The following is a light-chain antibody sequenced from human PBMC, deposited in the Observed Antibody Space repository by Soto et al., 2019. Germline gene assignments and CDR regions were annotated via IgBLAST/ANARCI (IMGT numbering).Light chain of an antibody. CDR1: QSVSSY. Sequence: EIVLTQSPATLSLSPGERATLSCRASQSVSSYLAWYQQKPGQAPRLLSYDASNRATGIPARFSGSGSGTAFTLTISSREPEDFAVYYWQQRSNWFTFGPGTKVDIK. CDR3: QQRSNWFT. J-gene: IGKJ3*01. V-gene: IGKV3-11*01. CDR2: DAS.